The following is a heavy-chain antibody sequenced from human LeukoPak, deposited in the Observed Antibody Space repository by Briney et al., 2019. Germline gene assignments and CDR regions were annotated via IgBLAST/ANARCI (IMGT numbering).Heavy chain of an antibody. CDR2: IKQDGSEE. CDR1: GFTLSSYW. CDR3: VTDWAKVAYTPSFDS. Sequence: PGGSLRLSCAASGFTLSSYWMNWVRQAPGKGPEWVAIIKQDGSEENYVDSVKGRFTISRDNAKNSMNLQMNSLRAKDTAVYYCVTDWAKVAYTPSFDSWGQGTLVTVSS. D-gene: IGHD3-16*01. J-gene: IGHJ4*01. V-gene: IGHV3-7*01.